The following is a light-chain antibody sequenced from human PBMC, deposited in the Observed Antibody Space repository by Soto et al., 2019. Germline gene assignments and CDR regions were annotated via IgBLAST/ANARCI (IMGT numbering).Light chain of an antibody. CDR3: SSYSRSTIPYA. Sequence: QSALTQPASVSGSPGQSISISCTGISSDVGGYNYVSWYQQHPGKAPKAMIYEVSKRPSGVSNRFSGSKSGNTASLTISGLQAEDEADYYCSSYSRSTIPYAFGPGTKLTVL. V-gene: IGLV2-14*01. CDR1: SSDVGGYNY. CDR2: EVS. J-gene: IGLJ1*01.